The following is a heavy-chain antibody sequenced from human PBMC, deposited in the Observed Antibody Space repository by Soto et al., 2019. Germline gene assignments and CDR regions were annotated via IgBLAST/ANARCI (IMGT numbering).Heavy chain of an antibody. CDR1: GGSISSGGYS. D-gene: IGHD1-1*01. V-gene: IGHV4-30-2*01. CDR3: ARGLTTRGAFDI. CDR2: IYHSGST. Sequence: SETLSLTCAVSGGSISSGGYSGSWIRQPPGKGLEWIGYIYHSGSTYYNPSLKSRVTISVDRSKNQFSLKLSSVTAADTAVYYCARGLTTRGAFDIWGQGTMVTVSS. J-gene: IGHJ3*02.